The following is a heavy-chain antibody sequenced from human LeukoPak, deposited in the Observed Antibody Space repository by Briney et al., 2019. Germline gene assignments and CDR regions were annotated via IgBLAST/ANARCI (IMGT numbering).Heavy chain of an antibody. J-gene: IGHJ4*02. Sequence: PSETLSLTSAVSGGSISSSNWWSWVRQPPGKGLEWIGEIYHSGSTNYNPSLKSRVTISVDKSRNQFSLKLSSVTAADTAVYYCASSRGVTNYYFDYWGQGTLVTVSS. V-gene: IGHV4-4*02. D-gene: IGHD4-17*01. CDR2: IYHSGST. CDR1: GGSISSSNW. CDR3: ASSRGVTNYYFDY.